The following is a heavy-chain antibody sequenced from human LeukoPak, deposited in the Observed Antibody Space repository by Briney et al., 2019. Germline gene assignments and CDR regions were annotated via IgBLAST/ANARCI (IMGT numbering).Heavy chain of an antibody. CDR3: AKSSCSTSYYKRY. CDR2: ISGGGGST. CDR1: GFTFSSYA. D-gene: IGHD2-2*01. Sequence: GGSLRLSCAASGFTFSSYAMSWVRQAPGKGLEWVSAISGGGGSTYYVDSMKGRFTISRDNSKNTLYLQMNSLRAEDTAVYYCAKSSCSTSYYKRYWGQGTLVTVSS. V-gene: IGHV3-23*01. J-gene: IGHJ4*02.